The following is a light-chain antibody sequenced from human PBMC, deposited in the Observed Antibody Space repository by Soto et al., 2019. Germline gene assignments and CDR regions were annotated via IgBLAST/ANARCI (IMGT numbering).Light chain of an antibody. Sequence: EIVLTQSPGTLSLSPGERATLSCRASQSVSSSYLAWYQQKPGQAPRLLIYGASSRATGIPDRFSGSGSGTAFTLTISRLEPEDSAVYYCQQYGSSPRTFGQGTKVEIQ. CDR1: QSVSSSY. J-gene: IGKJ1*01. CDR3: QQYGSSPRT. V-gene: IGKV3-20*01. CDR2: GAS.